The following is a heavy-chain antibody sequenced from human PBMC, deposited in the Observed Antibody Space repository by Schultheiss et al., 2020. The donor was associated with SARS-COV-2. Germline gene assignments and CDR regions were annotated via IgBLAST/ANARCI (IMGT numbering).Heavy chain of an antibody. J-gene: IGHJ4*02. D-gene: IGHD6-25*01. CDR1: GFTFSNAW. CDR3: ARGAGSAWFAY. V-gene: IGHV3-11*04. Sequence: GESLKISCAASGFTFSNAWMSWVRQAPGKGLEWISYINEGGDVIFYADSIKGRFTISRDTAKSSLFLQMSSLRGDDTAVYYCARGAGSAWFAYWGRGTLVTVSS. CDR2: INEGGDVI.